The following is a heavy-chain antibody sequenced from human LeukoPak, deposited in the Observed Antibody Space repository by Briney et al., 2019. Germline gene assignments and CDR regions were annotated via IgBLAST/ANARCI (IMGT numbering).Heavy chain of an antibody. CDR2: IYPGDSDT. CDR1: GYSFTSYW. J-gene: IGHJ3*02. V-gene: IGHV5-51*01. D-gene: IGHD2-15*01. CDR3: ARILSGACSGGSCYGSDAFDI. Sequence: GESLKISCKGSGYSFTSYWIGWVRQMPGKGLEWMGIIYPGDSDTRYSPSFQGQVTISADKSISTAYLQWSSLKASDTAMYYCARILSGACSGGSCYGSDAFDIWGQGTMVTVSS.